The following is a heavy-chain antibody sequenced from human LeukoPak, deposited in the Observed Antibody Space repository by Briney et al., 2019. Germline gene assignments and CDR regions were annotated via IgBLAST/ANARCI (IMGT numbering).Heavy chain of an antibody. J-gene: IGHJ4*02. D-gene: IGHD3-22*01. CDR1: GFTVSSNY. CDR3: ARGSGSSGYYYTLPFDY. V-gene: IGHV3-53*01. CDR2: IYGGGSA. Sequence: GGSLRLSCAASGFTVSSNYMSWVRQAPGRGLEWVSLIYGGGSAYYADSVKGRFTISRDNSKSTLYLQMNSLRADDTAVYYCARGSGSSGYYYTLPFDYWGQGTLVTVSS.